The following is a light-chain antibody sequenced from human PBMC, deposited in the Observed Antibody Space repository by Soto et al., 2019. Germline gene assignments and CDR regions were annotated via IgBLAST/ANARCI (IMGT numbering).Light chain of an antibody. Sequence: IVLSKSPGTLSLSPGERATLSCRASQSVSNNYLAWYQQKPGQAPRLLIYGASNRATGIPDRFSGSGSGTDFTLTISRLEPEDFAVYYCQQYCISGTFGQGTKVDIK. CDR3: QQYCISGT. V-gene: IGKV3-20*01. CDR1: QSVSNNY. CDR2: GAS. J-gene: IGKJ1*01.